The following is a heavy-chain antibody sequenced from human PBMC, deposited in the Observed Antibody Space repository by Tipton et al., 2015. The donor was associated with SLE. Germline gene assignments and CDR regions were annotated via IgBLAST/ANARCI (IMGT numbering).Heavy chain of an antibody. J-gene: IGHJ3*02. D-gene: IGHD3-10*01. V-gene: IGHV4-59*11. CDR3: ARDRTGGDASDI. CDR1: GGSISSHY. CDR2: IYYSGST. Sequence: TLSLTCTVSGGSISSHYWSWIRQPPGKGLEWIGYIYYSGSTNYNPSLKSRVTISVDTSKNQFSLKLSSVTAADTAVYYCARDRTGGDASDIWGQGTMVTVSS.